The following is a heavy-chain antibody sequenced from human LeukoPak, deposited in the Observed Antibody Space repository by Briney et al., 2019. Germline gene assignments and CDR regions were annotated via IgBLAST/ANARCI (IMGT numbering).Heavy chain of an antibody. CDR3: ARVPDSGPAY. Sequence: PGGSLRLSCAASGFTFSSCGMNWVRQAPGKGLEWVSSISSGSNYIYYADSVKGRFTISRDNAKNSLYLQMNSLRAEDTAVYYCARVPDSGPAYWGQGTLVTVSS. CDR2: ISSGSNYI. D-gene: IGHD6-19*01. V-gene: IGHV3-21*01. J-gene: IGHJ4*02. CDR1: GFTFSSCG.